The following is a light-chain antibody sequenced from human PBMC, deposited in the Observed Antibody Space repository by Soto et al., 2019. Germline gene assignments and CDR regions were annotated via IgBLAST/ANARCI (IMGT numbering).Light chain of an antibody. V-gene: IGKV1-39*01. Sequence: DIQMTQSPSSLSASVGDRVTITCRASQRISSYLNWYQQKPGKAPKLLIYAASNLQSGGPSRFSGSGSGTDFTLTISSLQPEDFATYYCQQSYSAPRTFGQGTKVEIK. CDR3: QQSYSAPRT. J-gene: IGKJ1*01. CDR2: AAS. CDR1: QRISSY.